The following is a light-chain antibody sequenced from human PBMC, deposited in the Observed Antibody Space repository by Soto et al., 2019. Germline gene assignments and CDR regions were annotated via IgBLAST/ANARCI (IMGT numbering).Light chain of an antibody. CDR1: QSIGYW. CDR3: QQYNSFSKT. Sequence: DIQMTQSPSRLSASVGDRVTITCRASQSIGYWLAWYQQKPGKAPNLLIYAASTLETGVPSRFSGSGYGTEFTLTIASLQPGDSASYYCQQYNSFSKTFGRGTKVEIK. CDR2: AAS. J-gene: IGKJ4*02. V-gene: IGKV1-5*01.